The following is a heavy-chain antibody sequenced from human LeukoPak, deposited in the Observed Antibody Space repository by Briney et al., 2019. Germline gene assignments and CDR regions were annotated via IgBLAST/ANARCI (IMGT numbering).Heavy chain of an antibody. D-gene: IGHD1-26*01. CDR3: TIEYSGSHTD. J-gene: IGHJ4*02. CDR1: GITLSNAW. Sequence: GGSLRLSCAASGITLSNAWMNWMRQAPGKDLEWVGLIKSNTDGGTIDYAAPVKVRFTISRDESQNMLFLQMNILKTEDTGYYYCTIEYSGSHTDWGKGTMVTVSS. CDR2: IKSNTDGGTI. V-gene: IGHV3-15*01.